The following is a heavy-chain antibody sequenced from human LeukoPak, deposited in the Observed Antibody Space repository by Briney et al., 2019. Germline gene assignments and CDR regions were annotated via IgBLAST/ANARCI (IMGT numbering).Heavy chain of an antibody. J-gene: IGHJ5*02. CDR2: IKKDGSEK. V-gene: IGHV3-7*01. D-gene: IGHD2-2*01. CDR3: ARDNGGSRGSNWFDP. Sequence: GGSLRLSCAASGFTFSSYWMSWVRQAPGKGLEWVANIKKDGSEKNYVDSVKGRFTISRDNAESSLYLQMNNLRAEDTAVYYCARDNGGSRGSNWFDPWGQGTLVTVSS. CDR1: GFTFSSYW.